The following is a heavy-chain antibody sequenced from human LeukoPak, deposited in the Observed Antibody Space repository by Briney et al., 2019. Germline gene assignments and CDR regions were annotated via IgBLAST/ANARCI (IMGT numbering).Heavy chain of an antibody. J-gene: IGHJ5*02. V-gene: IGHV4-59*01. Sequence: SETLSLTCTVSGGSISSSYWSWIRQPPGKGLEWIGYIYYSGSTNYNPSLKSRVTISVDTSKNQFSLKLSSVTAADTAVYYCARDQDRFDPWGQGTLVTVSS. CDR1: GGSISSSY. CDR3: ARDQDRFDP. CDR2: IYYSGST.